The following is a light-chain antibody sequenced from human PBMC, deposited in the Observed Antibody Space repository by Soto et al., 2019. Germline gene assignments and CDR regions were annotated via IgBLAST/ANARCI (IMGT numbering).Light chain of an antibody. Sequence: EIVLTQSPATRSVSPVERATLSCRASQSVSSNLAWYQQKPGQAPRLLIYGASTRATGIPARFSGSGSGTEFTLTISSLQSEDFAVYYCQQYNNWPRTFGQGTKVDI. CDR2: GAS. J-gene: IGKJ1*01. CDR3: QQYNNWPRT. CDR1: QSVSSN. V-gene: IGKV3-15*01.